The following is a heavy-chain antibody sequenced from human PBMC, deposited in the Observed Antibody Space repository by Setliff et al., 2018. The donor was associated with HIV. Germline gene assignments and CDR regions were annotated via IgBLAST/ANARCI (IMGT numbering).Heavy chain of an antibody. CDR3: AGGFRDDIVVVSGRPRTWLDP. D-gene: IGHD2-2*01. CDR1: GVYISNYH. V-gene: IGHV4-59*06. CDR2: IYYSGNT. Sequence: SETLSLTCTISGVYISNYHWGWIRQPPGRGLEWIGYIYYSGNTYYNPSLKSRLTISLETSKNQFSLKLSSVTAADTAVYYCAGGFRDDIVVVSGRPRTWLDPWGQGTLVTVSS. J-gene: IGHJ5*02.